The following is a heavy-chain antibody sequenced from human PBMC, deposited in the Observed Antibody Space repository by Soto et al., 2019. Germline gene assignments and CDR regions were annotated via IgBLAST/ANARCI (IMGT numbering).Heavy chain of an antibody. CDR2: MNPNSGNT. D-gene: IGHD1-1*01. J-gene: IGHJ6*02. CDR1: GYTFTSYD. V-gene: IGHV1-8*01. CDR3: ARERTGTTSMDV. Sequence: QVQLVQSGAEVKKPGVSVKVACKASGYTFTSYDINWVRQATGQGLEWMGWMNPNSGNTGYAQKFRGRVTMTRNTSISTAYMELSSLRSEDTAVYYSARERTGTTSMDVWGQGTTVTVSS.